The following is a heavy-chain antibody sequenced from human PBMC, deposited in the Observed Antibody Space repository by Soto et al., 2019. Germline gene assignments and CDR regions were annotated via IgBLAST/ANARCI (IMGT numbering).Heavy chain of an antibody. CDR1: GFTFRNYA. J-gene: IGHJ5*01. CDR3: AKDAISGDGLWLIDS. V-gene: IGHV3-23*01. D-gene: IGHD4-17*01. CDR2: LLRSGSSA. Sequence: GSLRLSCAASGFTFRNYAMTWARQAPGKGMEWVSSLLRSGSSAYYADSVRGRFTISSDTSANSLYLQMDNLRAEDTAIYYCAKDAISGDGLWLIDSWGQGTVVTVSS.